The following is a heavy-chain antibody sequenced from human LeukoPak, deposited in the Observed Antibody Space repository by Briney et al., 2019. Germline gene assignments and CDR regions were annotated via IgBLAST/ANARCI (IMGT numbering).Heavy chain of an antibody. CDR3: ARPTGAYCGGGSCYSPGDYYYGMDV. CDR1: GGTFSSYA. J-gene: IGHJ6*02. V-gene: IGHV1-69*13. Sequence: SVKVSCKASGGTFSSYAISWVRQAPGQGLGWMGGIIPIFGTANYAQKFQGRVTITADESTSTAYMELSSLRSEDTAVYYCARPTGAYCGGGSCYSPGDYYYGMDVWGQGTTVTVSS. D-gene: IGHD2-15*01. CDR2: IIPIFGTA.